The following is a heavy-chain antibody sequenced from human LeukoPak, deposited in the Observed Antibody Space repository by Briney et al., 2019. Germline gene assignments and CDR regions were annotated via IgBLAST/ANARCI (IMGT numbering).Heavy chain of an antibody. CDR1: GFTFSSYW. J-gene: IGHJ6*02. D-gene: IGHD3-16*01. CDR3: AGGGGLDV. V-gene: IGHV3-7*03. CDR2: INHNGNVN. Sequence: GGSLRLSCAASGFTFSSYWMNWARQAPGKGLEWVASINHNGNVNYYVDSVKGRFTISRDNAKNSLYLQMSHLRAEDTRVYFCAGGGGLDVWGQGATVTVSS.